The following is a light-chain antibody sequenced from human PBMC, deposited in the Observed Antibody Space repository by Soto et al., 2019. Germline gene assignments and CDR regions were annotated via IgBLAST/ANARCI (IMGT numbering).Light chain of an antibody. CDR3: QQYGTSPLT. V-gene: IGKV3-20*01. J-gene: IGKJ4*01. CDR2: VAS. CDR1: QSVSSSY. Sequence: ESVLTQSPGTLSLSPGERAALSCRASQSVSSSYLAWYQQKPGQAPRLLIYVASSRATGIPDRFSGSGSGTDFTLTISRLEPEDFAVYYCQQYGTSPLTFGGGTKVDIK.